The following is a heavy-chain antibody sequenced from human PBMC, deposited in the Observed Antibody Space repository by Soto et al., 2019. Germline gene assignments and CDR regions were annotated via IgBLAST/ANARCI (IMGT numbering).Heavy chain of an antibody. CDR3: ARDFLGDAFDI. D-gene: IGHD7-27*01. Sequence: SETLSLTCTVSGGSISSYYWSWIRQPPGKGLEWIGYIYYSGSTNYNPSLKSRVTISVDTSKNQFSLKLSSGTAADTAVYYCARDFLGDAFDIWGQGTMVTVSS. J-gene: IGHJ3*02. CDR2: IYYSGST. CDR1: GGSISSYY. V-gene: IGHV4-59*01.